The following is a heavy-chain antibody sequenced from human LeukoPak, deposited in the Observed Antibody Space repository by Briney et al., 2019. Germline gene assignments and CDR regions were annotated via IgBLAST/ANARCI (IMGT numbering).Heavy chain of an antibody. Sequence: PSETLSLTCAVSGGSISSSSHYWGWIRQPPGKGLEWIGSINYSGSTYYNPSLKSRVTISVDTSKNQFSLKLSSVTAADTAVYYCARGLLWFGELPMFDPWGQGTLVTVSS. D-gene: IGHD3-10*01. CDR2: INYSGST. CDR1: GGSISSSSHY. V-gene: IGHV4-39*07. CDR3: ARGLLWFGELPMFDP. J-gene: IGHJ5*02.